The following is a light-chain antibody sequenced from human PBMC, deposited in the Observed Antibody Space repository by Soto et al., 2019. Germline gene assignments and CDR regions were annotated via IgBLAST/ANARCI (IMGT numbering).Light chain of an antibody. CDR2: GAS. CDR1: QSVSNNY. V-gene: IGKV3-20*01. J-gene: IGKJ1*01. CDR3: QQYGSSGT. Sequence: EIVLTQSPGTLSLSPGERATLSCRASQSVSNNYLAWSQQKPGQAPRPLIYGASNTATGIPDRFSGSGSRTDFTLTISRLEPEDSAVYYCQQYGSSGTFGQGTQVDIK.